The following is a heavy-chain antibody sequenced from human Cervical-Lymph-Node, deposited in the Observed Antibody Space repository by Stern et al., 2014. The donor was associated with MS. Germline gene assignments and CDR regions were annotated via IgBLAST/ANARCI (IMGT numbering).Heavy chain of an antibody. CDR3: ARGGDFKWAVRSQFFDY. CDR2: VWHDVTTK. V-gene: IGHV3-33*01. Sequence: QVHLVESGGGVVQPGRSLKLSCAASGFTFRSYGIHWVRQAPGKGLEWEAVVWHDVTTKSYSDSVKGRFTISRDNPRQTVYLQMDNLRVEDTAIYFFARGGDFKWAVRSQFFDYWGQGTLITVSS. D-gene: IGHD1-26*01. J-gene: IGHJ4*02. CDR1: GFTFRSYG.